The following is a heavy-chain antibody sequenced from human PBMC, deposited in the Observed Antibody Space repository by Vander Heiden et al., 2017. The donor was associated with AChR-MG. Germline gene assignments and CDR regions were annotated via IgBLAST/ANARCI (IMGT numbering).Heavy chain of an antibody. CDR1: GFTFSDNS. Sequence: EVQLVESGGGLVQPGGSLRLSCAASGFTFSDNSMNWVRPAPGKGLQWVSYISSSSTTIYYTDSVKGRFTISRDNANNSLYLQMNSLRAEDTAVYYCSTYPGYTGPYNWGQGTLVTVSS. V-gene: IGHV3-48*01. D-gene: IGHD6-25*01. CDR2: ISSSSTTI. CDR3: STYPGYTGPYN. J-gene: IGHJ4*02.